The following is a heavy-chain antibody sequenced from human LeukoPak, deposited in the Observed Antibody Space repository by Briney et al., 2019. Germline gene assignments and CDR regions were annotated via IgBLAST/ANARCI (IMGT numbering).Heavy chain of an antibody. Sequence: GGSLRLSCAASGFTFSNSAMSWVRQATGKGLEWVSTLSRSGITTYYADTVKGRFTISRDNSKNTPYLEMNSLRAEDTAVYYCAKGIYSSGWSYFDYWGHGTLVTVSS. CDR1: GFTFSNSA. CDR3: AKGIYSSGWSYFDY. V-gene: IGHV3-23*01. D-gene: IGHD6-19*01. J-gene: IGHJ4*01. CDR2: LSRSGITT.